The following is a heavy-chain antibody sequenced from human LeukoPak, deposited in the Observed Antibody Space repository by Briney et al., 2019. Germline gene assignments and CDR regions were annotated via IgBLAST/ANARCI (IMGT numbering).Heavy chain of an antibody. D-gene: IGHD3-16*01. Sequence: SETLSLTCTVSGGSISSSSYYWGWIRQPPGKGLEWIGYIYYSGSTYYNPSLKSRVTISVDTSKNQFSLKLSSVTAADTAVYYCARGGLFTPFDYWGQGTLVTVSS. CDR1: GGSISSSSYY. J-gene: IGHJ4*02. CDR2: IYYSGST. CDR3: ARGGLFTPFDY. V-gene: IGHV4-30-4*08.